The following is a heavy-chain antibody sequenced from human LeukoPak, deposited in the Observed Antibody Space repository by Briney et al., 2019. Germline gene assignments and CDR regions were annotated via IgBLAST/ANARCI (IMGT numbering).Heavy chain of an antibody. D-gene: IGHD3-10*01. CDR1: GFTFSSYW. J-gene: IGHJ4*02. CDR3: AGSYYADYATTYSLDY. CDR2: IRTDGITT. Sequence: GGSLRLSCEASGFTFSSYWMYWARQAPGKGLVWVSHIRTDGITTNYADSVKGRFTISRDNAKNTLYLQMNSLRAEDTAVYYCAGSYYADYATTYSLDYWGQGSLVTVSS. V-gene: IGHV3-74*01.